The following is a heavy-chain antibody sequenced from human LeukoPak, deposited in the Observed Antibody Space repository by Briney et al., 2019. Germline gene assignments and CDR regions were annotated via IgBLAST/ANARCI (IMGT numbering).Heavy chain of an antibody. V-gene: IGHV4-39*01. CDR1: GGFISSSSYY. Sequence: PSETLSLTCTLSGGFISSSSYYWARIRQPPRKGLQWIGSFYYSGSTNYNPSLKGRVTISVDTSKNQFSLQLSSVTAADTAVYYCARGSRVRLKLYYYMDFWGKGTTVTVSS. CDR3: ARGSRVRLKLYYYMDF. D-gene: IGHD5-12*01. CDR2: FYYSGST. J-gene: IGHJ6*03.